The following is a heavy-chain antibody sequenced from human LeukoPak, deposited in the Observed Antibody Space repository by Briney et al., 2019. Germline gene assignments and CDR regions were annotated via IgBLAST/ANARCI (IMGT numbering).Heavy chain of an antibody. CDR3: ARDYDGIAVAVFEN. D-gene: IGHD6-19*01. CDR2: INPNSGGT. J-gene: IGHJ4*02. CDR1: GYTFTGYY. Sequence: GASVKVSCKASGYTFTGYYMHWVRLAPGQGLEWMGWINPNSGGTNYAQKFQGRVTMTRDTSISTAYMELSRLRSDDTAVYYCARDYDGIAVAVFENWGQGTLVTVSS. V-gene: IGHV1-2*02.